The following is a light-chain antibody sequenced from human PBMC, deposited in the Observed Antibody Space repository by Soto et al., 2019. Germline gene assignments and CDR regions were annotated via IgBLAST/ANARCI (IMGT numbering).Light chain of an antibody. CDR3: QQFDKLPLT. V-gene: IGKV1-33*01. CDR2: DAS. CDR1: QDINNH. J-gene: IGKJ4*01. Sequence: DIPMTQSPSSLAASVGDRVTITCQASQDINNHLNWYQQKPGKAPKLLINDASNLETGVPTRISGSGSGTDFTFTITSLQPEDIATYYCQQFDKLPLTFGAGTKVEIK.